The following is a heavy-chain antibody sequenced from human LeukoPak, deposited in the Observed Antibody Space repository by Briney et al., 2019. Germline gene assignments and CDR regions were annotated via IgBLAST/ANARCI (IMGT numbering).Heavy chain of an antibody. Sequence: ASVKVSCRASGYTFTSYAMHWVRQAPGQRLEWMGWINAGNGNTKYSQKFQGRVTITRDTSASTAYMELSSLRSEDTAVYYCAKERGSSGYLGLGNDVWGQGTTVTGSS. D-gene: IGHD3-22*01. CDR2: INAGNGNT. CDR3: AKERGSSGYLGLGNDV. V-gene: IGHV1-3*01. J-gene: IGHJ6*02. CDR1: GYTFTSYA.